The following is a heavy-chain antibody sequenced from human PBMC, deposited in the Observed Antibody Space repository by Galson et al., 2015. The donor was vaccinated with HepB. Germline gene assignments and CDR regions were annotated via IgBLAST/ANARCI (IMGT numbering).Heavy chain of an antibody. CDR2: ISAYNGNT. CDR3: ARDEDVVVVAAPGGY. Sequence: SVKVSCKASGYTFTSYGISWVRQAPEQGLEWMGWISAYNGNTNCAQKLQGRVTMTTDTSTSTAYMELRSLRSDDTVVYYCARDEDVVVVAAPGGYWGQGTLVTVSS. D-gene: IGHD2-15*01. V-gene: IGHV1-18*01. CDR1: GYTFTSYG. J-gene: IGHJ4*02.